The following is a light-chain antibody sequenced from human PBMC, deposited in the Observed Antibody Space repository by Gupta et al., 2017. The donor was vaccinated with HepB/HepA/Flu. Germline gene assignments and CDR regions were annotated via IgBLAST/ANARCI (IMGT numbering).Light chain of an antibody. J-gene: IGKJ5*01. CDR3: QQYNNWPPIT. CDR2: GAS. V-gene: IGKV3-15*01. CDR1: QSVSNN. Sequence: VMTQSPAALSVSPGQRVTLSCRASQSVSNNLAWYHQKPGQVPRLLIYGASTRATAVPARFSGSGSGTESTLTISELQPEDFAVYYCQQYNNWPPITFGQGTRLEIK.